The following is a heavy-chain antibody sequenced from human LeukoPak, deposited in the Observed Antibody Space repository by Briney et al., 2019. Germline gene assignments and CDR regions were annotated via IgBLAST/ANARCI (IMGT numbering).Heavy chain of an antibody. Sequence: GGSLRLSCAPSGFTVRSYEMNWVRQAPGKGLEWVSYISSSGSNIYYADSVKGRFTISRDNAKNSLYPQMNSLRAEDTAVYYCAELGITMIGGVWGKGTTVTISS. V-gene: IGHV3-48*03. CDR2: ISSSGSNI. D-gene: IGHD3-10*02. CDR3: AELGITMIGGV. CDR1: GFTVRSYE. J-gene: IGHJ6*04.